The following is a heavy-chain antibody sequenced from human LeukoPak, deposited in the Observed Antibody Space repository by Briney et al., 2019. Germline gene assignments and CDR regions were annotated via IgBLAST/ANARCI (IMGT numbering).Heavy chain of an antibody. CDR2: INHSGST. V-gene: IGHV4-34*01. CDR3: ARGFIVATIGGWFDP. D-gene: IGHD5-12*01. CDR1: GGSFSGYY. J-gene: IGHJ5*02. Sequence: SETLSRTCAVYGGSFSGYYWSWIRQPPGKGLEWIGEINHSGSTNYNPSLKSRVTISVDTSKNQFSLKLSSVTAADTAVYYCARGFIVATIGGWFDPWGQGTLVTVSS.